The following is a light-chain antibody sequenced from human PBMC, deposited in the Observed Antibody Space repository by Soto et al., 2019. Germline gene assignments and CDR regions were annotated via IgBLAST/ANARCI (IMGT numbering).Light chain of an antibody. CDR3: NSYTDRNTFYV. CDR2: EVS. J-gene: IGLJ1*01. V-gene: IGLV2-14*01. Sequence: QSAPTQPATASGSTVHSVTISCPGTTSDVGGYKYGSWYQQHPGEAPKLMIYEVSNRPSGVANRFSGSKSGNTASLTISGLQADDEADDDCNSYTDRNTFYVFGTGTKVTVL. CDR1: TSDVGGYKY.